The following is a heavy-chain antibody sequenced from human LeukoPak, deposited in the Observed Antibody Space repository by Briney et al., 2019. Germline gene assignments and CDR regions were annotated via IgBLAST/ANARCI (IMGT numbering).Heavy chain of an antibody. CDR1: GYSISSGYY. V-gene: IGHV4-38-2*02. J-gene: IGHJ4*02. CDR2: IYYSGST. Sequence: SETLSLTCTVSGYSISSGYYWGWIRQPPGKGLEWIGSIYYSGSTYYNPSLKSRVTISVDTSKNQFSLKLSSVTAADTAVYYCARTAGSSGFDYWGQGTLVTVSS. CDR3: ARTAGSSGFDY. D-gene: IGHD6-19*01.